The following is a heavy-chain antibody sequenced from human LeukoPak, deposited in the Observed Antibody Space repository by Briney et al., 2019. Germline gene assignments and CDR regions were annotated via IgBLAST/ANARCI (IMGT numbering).Heavy chain of an antibody. J-gene: IGHJ4*02. Sequence: GGSLRLSCTASGFTFSSYAMHWVRQAPGKGLEWVAVISYDGSNKYYADSVKGLFTISRDNSKNTLYLQMNSLRAEDTAVYYCARPLYYYDSSGYLTPLDYWGQGTLVTVSS. D-gene: IGHD3-22*01. V-gene: IGHV3-30-3*01. CDR1: GFTFSSYA. CDR3: ARPLYYYDSSGYLTPLDY. CDR2: ISYDGSNK.